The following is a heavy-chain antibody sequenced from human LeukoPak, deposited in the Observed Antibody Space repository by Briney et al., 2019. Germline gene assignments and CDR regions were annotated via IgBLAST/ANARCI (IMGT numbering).Heavy chain of an antibody. D-gene: IGHD6-19*01. V-gene: IGHV1-2*06. CDR3: AWGGASSGWFR. CDR2: INPNSGGT. J-gene: IGHJ4*02. Sequence: ASVKVSCKASGYTLTGYYMNWVRQAPGQGLEWMGRINPNSGGTDYAQKFQGRVTMTRDTSINTAYMELSGLRSDDTAVYCCAWGGASSGWFRWGQGTLVTVSS. CDR1: GYTLTGYY.